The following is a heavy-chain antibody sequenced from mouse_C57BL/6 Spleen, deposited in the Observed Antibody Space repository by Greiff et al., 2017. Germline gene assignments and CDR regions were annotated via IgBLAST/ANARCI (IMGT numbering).Heavy chain of an antibody. D-gene: IGHD1-1*01. Sequence: QVQLQQSGPALVKPGASVKISCKASGYAFSSSWMNWVKQRPGKGLEWIGRIYPGDGDTNYNGKFKGKATLTADKSSSTAYMQLSSLTSEDSAVYFCARKENYGSSYAMDYWGQGTSVTVSS. J-gene: IGHJ4*01. CDR3: ARKENYGSSYAMDY. CDR1: GYAFSSSW. V-gene: IGHV1-82*01. CDR2: IYPGDGDT.